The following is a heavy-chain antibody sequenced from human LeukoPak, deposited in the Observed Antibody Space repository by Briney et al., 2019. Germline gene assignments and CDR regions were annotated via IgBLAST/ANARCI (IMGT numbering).Heavy chain of an antibody. J-gene: IGHJ4*02. CDR1: GFTFSSYE. D-gene: IGHD1-26*01. CDR3: AKERWEPRRYYFDY. CDR2: ITSSGRYI. Sequence: GGSLRLSCAASGFTFSSYEMNWVRQAPGKGLEWVSSITSSGRYIYYADSVKGRFTISRDNSKNTLYLQMNSLRAEDTAVYYCAKERWEPRRYYFDYWGQGTLVTVSS. V-gene: IGHV3-21*04.